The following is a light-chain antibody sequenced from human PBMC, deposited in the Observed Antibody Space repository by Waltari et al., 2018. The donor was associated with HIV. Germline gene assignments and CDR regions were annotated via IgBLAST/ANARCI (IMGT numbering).Light chain of an antibody. Sequence: SDELTQPPSVSVSPGQTATITCSGDALPKQYTHWYQQKSGQAPVLLIHKDTERPSVIPERFSGSSSGTIVTLTISGVQAEDEADYYCQSADATGSSVLFGGGTKLTVL. J-gene: IGLJ2*01. CDR1: ALPKQY. CDR2: KDT. V-gene: IGLV3-25*03. CDR3: QSADATGSSVL.